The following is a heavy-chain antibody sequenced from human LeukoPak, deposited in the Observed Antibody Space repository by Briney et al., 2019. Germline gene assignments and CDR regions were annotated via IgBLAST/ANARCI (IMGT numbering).Heavy chain of an antibody. CDR2: IYYSGST. Sequence: ASETLSLTCTVSGGSISSYYWSWIRQPPGKGLEWIGYIYYSGSTNYNPSLKSRVTISVDTSENQFSLKLSSVTAADTAVYYCARVYYDSSGYTEIYYYYYMDVWGKGTTVTVSS. V-gene: IGHV4-59*01. J-gene: IGHJ6*03. D-gene: IGHD3-22*01. CDR3: ARVYYDSSGYTEIYYYYYMDV. CDR1: GGSISSYY.